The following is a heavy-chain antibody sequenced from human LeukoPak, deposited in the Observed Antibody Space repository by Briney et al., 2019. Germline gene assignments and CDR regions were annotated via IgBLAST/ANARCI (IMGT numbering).Heavy chain of an antibody. D-gene: IGHD4-17*01. J-gene: IGHJ4*02. Sequence: PGGSLRLSCAASGFIFSTYWMTWVRQAPGKGLEWVATIKYDGNEKYYVDSVRGRFTISRDNAKNSLYLQMNSLRAEDTAVYYCASFKYGDPTFDYWGQGTLVTVSS. V-gene: IGHV3-7*03. CDR3: ASFKYGDPTFDY. CDR2: IKYDGNEK. CDR1: GFIFSTYW.